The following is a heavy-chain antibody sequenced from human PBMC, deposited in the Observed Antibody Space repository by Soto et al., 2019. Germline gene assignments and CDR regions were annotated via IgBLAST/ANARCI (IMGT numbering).Heavy chain of an antibody. CDR1: GGSFSGYD. V-gene: IGHV4-34*01. Sequence: PSETLSLTCAVYGGSFSGYDWTWIRQPPGTGLEWIGEINHSGSTNYNPSLKSRVTISVDTSKNQFSLKLSSVTAADTAVYYCAREGVSSSWYNYYGMDVWGQGTTVTVSS. CDR3: AREGVSSSWYNYYGMDV. J-gene: IGHJ6*02. CDR2: INHSGST. D-gene: IGHD6-13*01.